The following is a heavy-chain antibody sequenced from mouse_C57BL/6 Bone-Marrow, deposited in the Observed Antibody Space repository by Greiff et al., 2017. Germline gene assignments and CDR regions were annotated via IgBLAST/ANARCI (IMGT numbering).Heavy chain of an antibody. V-gene: IGHV1-82*01. CDR3: ARNYYGTPFAY. CDR2: IYPGDGDT. D-gene: IGHD1-1*01. J-gene: IGHJ3*01. Sequence: VQLKESGPELVKPGASVKISCKASGYAFSSSWMNWVKQRPGKGLEWIGRIYPGDGDTNYNEQFKSKATLTVDTSSSTAYMQLSSLTSEDSAVYYCARNYYGTPFAYWGQGTLVTVSA. CDR1: GYAFSSSW.